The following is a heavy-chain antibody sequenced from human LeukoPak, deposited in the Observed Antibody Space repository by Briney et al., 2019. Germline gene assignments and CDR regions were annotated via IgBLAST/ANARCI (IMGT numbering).Heavy chain of an antibody. CDR1: GFTFDDYA. Sequence: GRSLRLSCTASGFTFDDYAMHWVRQAPGKGLEWVSGISWSSGSLGYADSVKGRFIISRDNAKNCLYLQMNSLRAEDTALYYCARALFAGAFFGMDVWGQRTTVTVSS. CDR2: ISWSSGSL. CDR3: ARALFAGAFFGMDV. J-gene: IGHJ6*02. V-gene: IGHV3-9*01. D-gene: IGHD2/OR15-2a*01.